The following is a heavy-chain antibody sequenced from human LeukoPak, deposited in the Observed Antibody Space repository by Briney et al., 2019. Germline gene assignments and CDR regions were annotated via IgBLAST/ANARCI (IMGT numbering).Heavy chain of an antibody. Sequence: SVKVSCKASGGTFSSYAISWVRQAPGQGLEWMGGIIPIFGTANYAQKFRGRVTITADKSTRTAYMELSSLRSEDTAVYYCSMTTVTTGPLAFDIWGQGTMVTVSS. CDR3: SMTTVTTGPLAFDI. D-gene: IGHD4-17*01. J-gene: IGHJ3*02. CDR1: GGTFSSYA. V-gene: IGHV1-69*06. CDR2: IIPIFGTA.